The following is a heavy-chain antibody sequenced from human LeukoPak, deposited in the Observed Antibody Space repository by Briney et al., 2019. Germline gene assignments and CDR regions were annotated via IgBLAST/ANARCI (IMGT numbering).Heavy chain of an antibody. CDR1: GGSISRSSYY. CDR3: AIIDGIFDY. V-gene: IGHV4-39*01. Sequence: SETLSLTCTVSGGSISRSSYYWGWIRQPPGKGLEWIGSIYYSGSTYYNPSLKSRVTISVDTSKNQFSLKLSSVTAADTAVYYCAIIDGIFDYWGQGTLVTVSS. J-gene: IGHJ4*02. D-gene: IGHD1-26*01. CDR2: IYYSGST.